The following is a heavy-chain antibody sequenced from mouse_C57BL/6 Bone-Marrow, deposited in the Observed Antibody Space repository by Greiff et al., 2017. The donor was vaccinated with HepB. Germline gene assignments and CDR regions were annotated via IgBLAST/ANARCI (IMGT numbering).Heavy chain of an antibody. CDR2: IRDGGSYT. J-gene: IGHJ4*01. CDR3: AREVATYYAMDY. CDR1: GFTFSGYA. D-gene: IGHD1-1*01. V-gene: IGHV5-4*01. Sequence: EVKLVESGGGLVKPGGSLKLSCAASGFTFSGYAMSWVRQTPEKRLEWVATIRDGGSYTYYPDNVKGRFTISRDNAKNNLYLQMSHLKSEDTAMYYCAREVATYYAMDYWGQGTSVTVSS.